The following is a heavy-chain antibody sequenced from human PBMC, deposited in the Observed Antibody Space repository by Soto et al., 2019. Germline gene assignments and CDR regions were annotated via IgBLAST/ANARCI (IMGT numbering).Heavy chain of an antibody. CDR3: PASRGFDSSGYSRYYYGMDV. CDR1: GFTFDDYA. Sequence: EVQLVESGGGLVQPGRSLRLSCAASGFTFDDYAIHWVRQRPGRGLEWDSGITWNSDEIGYPDSVKGRFSISRDNAKKYLYLQMNSLRPDDTALYYCPASRGFDSSGYSRYYYGMDVWGQGTTVTVSS. CDR2: ITWNSDEI. D-gene: IGHD3-22*01. V-gene: IGHV3-9*01. J-gene: IGHJ6*02.